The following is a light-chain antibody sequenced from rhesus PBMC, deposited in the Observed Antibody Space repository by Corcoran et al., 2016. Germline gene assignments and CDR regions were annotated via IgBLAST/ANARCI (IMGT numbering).Light chain of an antibody. CDR1: QGISSW. V-gene: IGKV1-33*02. CDR2: AAS. CDR3: HQHNSYPLT. Sequence: DIQMTQSPSSLSASVGDRVTITCQASQGISSWLAWYQQKPGKAPKLLSYAASSLQSGVPSRFSGSGCGTDFTLTSSSLQPEDFATYYCHQHNSYPLTFGGGAKVEIK. J-gene: IGKJ4*01.